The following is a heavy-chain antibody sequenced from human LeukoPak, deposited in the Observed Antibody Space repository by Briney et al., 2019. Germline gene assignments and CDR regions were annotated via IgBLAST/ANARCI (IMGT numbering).Heavy chain of an antibody. D-gene: IGHD3-10*01. CDR2: IYGDDDK. CDR1: GFSLNTGGVG. V-gene: IGHV2-5*02. Sequence: VSGPTLVNPTQTLTLTCSFSGFSLNTGGVGVAWIRQPPRKALEWLALIYGDDDKDYSPSLKSRLTITKDTSKSQVVLTMTNMDPEDTATYYCVHREVGTVGFFFDYWGQGTLVTVSS. J-gene: IGHJ4*02. CDR3: VHREVGTVGFFFDY.